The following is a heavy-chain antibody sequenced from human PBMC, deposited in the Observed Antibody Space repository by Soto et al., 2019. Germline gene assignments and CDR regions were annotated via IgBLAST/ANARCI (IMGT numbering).Heavy chain of an antibody. CDR2: IYHSGST. CDR1: GGSISSGGYS. V-gene: IGHV4-30-2*01. J-gene: IGHJ3*02. D-gene: IGHD3-3*01. CDR3: ARGKDYDFWSGYYNPAGVFAFDI. Sequence: QLQLQESGSGLVKPSQTLSLTCAVSGGSISSGGYSWSWIRQPPGKGLEWIGYIYHSGSTYYNPSLKSRVTISVDRSKNQFSLKLSSVTAADTAVYYCARGKDYDFWSGYYNPAGVFAFDIWGQGTMVTVSS.